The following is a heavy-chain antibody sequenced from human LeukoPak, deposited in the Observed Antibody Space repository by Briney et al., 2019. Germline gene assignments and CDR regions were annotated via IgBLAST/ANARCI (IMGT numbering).Heavy chain of an antibody. J-gene: IGHJ4*02. CDR2: IYTSGST. Sequence: KTSETLSLTCTVSGGSISSGSYYWSWMRQPAGKGLEWIGRIYTSGSTNYNPSLKSRVTISVDTSKNQFSLKLSSVTAADTAVYYCARELATMLYYFDYWGQGTLVTVSS. CDR1: GGSISSGSYY. V-gene: IGHV4-61*02. CDR3: ARELATMLYYFDY. D-gene: IGHD5-24*01.